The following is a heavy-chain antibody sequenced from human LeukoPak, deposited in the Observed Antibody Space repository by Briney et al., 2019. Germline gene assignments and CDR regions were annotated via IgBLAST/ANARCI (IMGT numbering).Heavy chain of an antibody. CDR3: TTDALTGYYYPHAFDS. J-gene: IGHJ3*02. CDR2: IKSKTDGGTT. D-gene: IGHD3-22*01. V-gene: IGHV3-15*01. CDR1: GFTFSNAW. Sequence: GGSLRLSCAASGFTFSNAWMSWVRQAPGKGLEWVGRIKSKTDGGTTDYAAPVKGRFTISRDDSKNTLYLQMNSLKTEDTAVYYCTTDALTGYYYPHAFDSGGQGTMVAVSA.